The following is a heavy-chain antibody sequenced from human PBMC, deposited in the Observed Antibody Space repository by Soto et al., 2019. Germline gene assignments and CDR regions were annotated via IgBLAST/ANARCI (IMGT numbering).Heavy chain of an antibody. Sequence: SETLSLTCTVSGGSISSSSYYWGGIRPPPGKGLEWIGSIYYSGSTYYNPSLKSRVTISVDTSKNQFSLKLSSVTAADTAVYYCARRLYYDSSGFEGGGMDVWGQGTTVT. CDR2: IYYSGST. CDR3: ARRLYYDSSGFEGGGMDV. V-gene: IGHV4-39*01. D-gene: IGHD3-22*01. J-gene: IGHJ6*02. CDR1: GGSISSSSYY.